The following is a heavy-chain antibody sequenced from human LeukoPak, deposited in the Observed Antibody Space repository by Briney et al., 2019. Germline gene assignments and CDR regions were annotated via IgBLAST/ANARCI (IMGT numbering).Heavy chain of an antibody. Sequence: SETLSLTCTVSGGSISSYYWSWIRQPPGKGLEWIGYIYYSGSTNYNPSLKSRVTISVDTSKNQFSLKLSSVTAADTAVYYCARNGATGGAFDVWGQGTMVTVSS. D-gene: IGHD4-17*01. V-gene: IGHV4-59*12. J-gene: IGHJ3*01. CDR2: IYYSGST. CDR1: GGSISSYY. CDR3: ARNGATGGAFDV.